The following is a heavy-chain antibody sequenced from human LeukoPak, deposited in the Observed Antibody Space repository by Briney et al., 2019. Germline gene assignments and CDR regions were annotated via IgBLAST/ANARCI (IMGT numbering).Heavy chain of an antibody. Sequence: SETLSLTCAVYGGSFSGYYWSWIRQPPGKGLEWIGEINHSGSTNYSPPLKSRVTISVDTSKNQFSLKLSSVTAADTAVYYCARRGYSYGGVWGKGTTVTVSS. CDR1: GGSFSGYY. CDR3: ARRGYSYGGV. V-gene: IGHV4-34*01. J-gene: IGHJ6*04. CDR2: INHSGST. D-gene: IGHD5-18*01.